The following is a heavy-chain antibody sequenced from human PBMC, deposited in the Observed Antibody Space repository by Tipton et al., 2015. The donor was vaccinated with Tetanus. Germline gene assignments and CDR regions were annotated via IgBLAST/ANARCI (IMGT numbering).Heavy chain of an antibody. CDR1: GFAFSDHW. J-gene: IGHJ5*02. D-gene: IGHD3-9*01. Sequence: SLRLSCAASGFAFSDHWMSWVRQAPGKGLEWVASIQPDESERHFVDSVKGRFTISRDNTKNSVYLQMNSLRIEDTAVYYCVTGTRRYGALGQGTLVTVSS. CDR2: IQPDESER. CDR3: VTGTRRYGA. V-gene: IGHV3-7*01.